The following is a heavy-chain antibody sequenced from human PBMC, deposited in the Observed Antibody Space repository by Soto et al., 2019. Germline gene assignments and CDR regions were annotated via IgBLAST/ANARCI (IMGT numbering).Heavy chain of an antibody. V-gene: IGHV3-23*01. CDR3: AKDQKPLSIAAHYYYYGMDV. J-gene: IGHJ6*02. CDR1: GFTFSSYA. D-gene: IGHD6-6*01. Sequence: EVQLLESGGGLVQPGGSLRLSCAASGFTFSSYAMSWVRQAPGKGLEWVSAISGSGGSTYYADSVKGRFTISRDNSKNTLYLQMNSLRAEDTAVYYCAKDQKPLSIAAHYYYYGMDVWGQGTTVTVSS. CDR2: ISGSGGST.